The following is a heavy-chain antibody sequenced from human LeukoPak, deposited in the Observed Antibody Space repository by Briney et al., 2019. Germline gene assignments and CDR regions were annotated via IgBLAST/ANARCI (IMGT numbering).Heavy chain of an antibody. CDR1: GGSISSGGYY. V-gene: IGHV4-31*03. Sequence: SQTLSLTCTVSGGSISSGGYYWSWLRQHPGKGLEWIGYIYYSGSTYYNPSLKSRVTISVDTSKNQFSLKLSSVTAADTAVYYCARAGYYYDSSGYYKYYFDYWGQGTLVTVSS. J-gene: IGHJ4*02. CDR3: ARAGYYYDSSGYYKYYFDY. D-gene: IGHD3-22*01. CDR2: IYYSGST.